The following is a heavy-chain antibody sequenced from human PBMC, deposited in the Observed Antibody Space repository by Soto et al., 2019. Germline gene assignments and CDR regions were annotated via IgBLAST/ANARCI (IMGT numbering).Heavy chain of an antibody. CDR3: ARDLIVRGVPNWFDP. CDR2: TYYSGST. V-gene: IGHV4-31*03. J-gene: IGHJ5*02. CDR1: GGSISSGGYY. Sequence: KTSETLSLTCTVSGGSISSGGYYWSWIRRHPGKGLEWIGYTYYSGSTYYNPSLKSRVTISVDTSKNQFSLKLSSVTAADTAVYYCARDLIVRGVPNWFDPWGQGTLVTVSS. D-gene: IGHD3-10*01.